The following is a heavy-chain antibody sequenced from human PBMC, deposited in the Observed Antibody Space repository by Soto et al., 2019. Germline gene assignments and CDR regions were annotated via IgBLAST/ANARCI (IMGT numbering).Heavy chain of an antibody. CDR2: IWYDGSNK. Sequence: QVQLVESGGGVVQPGRSLRLSCAASGFTFSSYGMHWVRQAPGKGLEWVAVIWYDGSNKYYADSVKGRFTISRDNSKNTLYLQMNSLRAEDTAVYYCARGGYSYGYCFDYWAQGTLVTVSS. D-gene: IGHD5-18*01. CDR1: GFTFSSYG. CDR3: ARGGYSYGYCFDY. V-gene: IGHV3-33*01. J-gene: IGHJ4*02.